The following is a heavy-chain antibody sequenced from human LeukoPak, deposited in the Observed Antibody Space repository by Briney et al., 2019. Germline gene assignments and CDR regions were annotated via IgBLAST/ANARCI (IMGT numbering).Heavy chain of an antibody. CDR3: ARGYCSSTSCYLSFYYYYGMDV. CDR2: ISYDGSNK. CDR1: GFTFSSYA. Sequence: GRSPRLSCAASGFTFSSYAMHWVRQAPGKGLEWVAVISYDGSNKYYADSVKGRFTISRDNSKNTLYLQMNSLRAEDTAVYYCARGYCSSTSCYLSFYYYYGMDVWGQGTTVTVSS. V-gene: IGHV3-30*04. J-gene: IGHJ6*02. D-gene: IGHD2-2*01.